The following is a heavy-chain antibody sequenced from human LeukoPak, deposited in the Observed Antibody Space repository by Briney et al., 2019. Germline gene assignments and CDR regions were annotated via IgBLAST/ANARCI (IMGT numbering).Heavy chain of an antibody. CDR1: GFTFSSYW. D-gene: IGHD1-26*01. V-gene: IGHV3-7*01. Sequence: GGSLRLSCTASGFTFSSYWMSWVRQAPGKGLEWVVNIRQDGGLKHYVDSVKGRFTISRDNAENSLYLQMNSLRAEDTAVYYCAREIVGAIKSYFDYWGQGTLVTASS. CDR2: IRQDGGLK. J-gene: IGHJ4*02. CDR3: AREIVGAIKSYFDY.